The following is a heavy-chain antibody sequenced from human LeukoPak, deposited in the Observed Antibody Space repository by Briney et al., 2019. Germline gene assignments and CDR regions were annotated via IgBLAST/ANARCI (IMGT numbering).Heavy chain of an antibody. V-gene: IGHV4-38-2*02. D-gene: IGHD6-13*01. CDR1: GYSISSGYY. J-gene: IGHJ3*01. CDR2: ICHSGST. Sequence: KASETLSLTCTVSGYSISSGYYWGWIRQPPGKGLEWIGSICHSGSTYYNPSLKSRVTISVDTSKNQFSLKLRSVTAADTAVYYCARISSSNWYNERGAFDVWGQGTMVTVSS. CDR3: ARISSSNWYNERGAFDV.